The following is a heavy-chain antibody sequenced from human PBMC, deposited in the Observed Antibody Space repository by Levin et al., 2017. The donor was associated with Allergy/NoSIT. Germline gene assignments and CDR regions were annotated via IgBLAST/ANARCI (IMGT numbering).Heavy chain of an antibody. J-gene: IGHJ6*02. Sequence: ASETLSLTCSVSGSLITTYFWTWIRQPPGKGLEWIGQFSHNGNSNVNPSLKSRVTISVDTSKNQFSLRLTSVTVADTAGYYCASSGRNYDNGVAVWGQGTTVTVSS. CDR2: FSHNGNS. V-gene: IGHV4-59*08. CDR1: GSLITTYF. CDR3: ASSGRNYDNGVAV.